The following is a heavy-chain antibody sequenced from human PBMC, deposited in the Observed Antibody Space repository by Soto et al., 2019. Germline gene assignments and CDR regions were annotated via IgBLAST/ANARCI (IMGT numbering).Heavy chain of an antibody. V-gene: IGHV4-59*08. CDR3: ARVVAGTSYYYYYMDV. D-gene: IGHD6-19*01. CDR2: IYYSGST. Sequence: PSETLSLTCTVSGGCISSYYWSWIRQPPGKGLEWIGYIYYSGSTNYNPSLKSRVTISVDTSKNQFSLKLSSVTAADTAVYYCARVVAGTSYYYYYMDVWGKGTTVTVSS. J-gene: IGHJ6*03. CDR1: GGCISSYY.